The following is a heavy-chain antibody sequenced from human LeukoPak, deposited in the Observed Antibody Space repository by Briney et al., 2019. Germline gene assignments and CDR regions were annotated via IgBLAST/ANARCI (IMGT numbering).Heavy chain of an antibody. CDR3: ASGASPYGDYGEFDY. V-gene: IGHV1-69*13. J-gene: IGHJ4*02. CDR1: GGTFSSYA. D-gene: IGHD4-17*01. CDR2: IIPIFGTA. Sequence: SVKVCCKASGGTFSSYAISWVRQAPGQGLEWMGGIIPIFGTANYAQKFQGRVTITADESTSTAYMELSSLRSEDTAAYYCASGASPYGDYGEFDYWGQGTLVTVSS.